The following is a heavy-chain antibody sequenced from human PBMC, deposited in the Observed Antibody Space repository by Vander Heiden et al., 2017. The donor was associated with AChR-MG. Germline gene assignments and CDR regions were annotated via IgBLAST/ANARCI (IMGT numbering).Heavy chain of an antibody. D-gene: IGHD2-2*02. Sequence: EVQLLESGGGLVQPGGTVRLSCAVSGFSFRDYAMSWVRQAPGKGLEWVAAVSGSGGTTFYADSVKGRFTVSRDNSNNTLYLQLNSLRAEDTAVYYCAKNPLYRRFDYCGQGTLVTVSS. V-gene: IGHV3-23*01. CDR1: GFSFRDYA. CDR2: VSGSGGTT. CDR3: AKNPLYRRFDY. J-gene: IGHJ4*02.